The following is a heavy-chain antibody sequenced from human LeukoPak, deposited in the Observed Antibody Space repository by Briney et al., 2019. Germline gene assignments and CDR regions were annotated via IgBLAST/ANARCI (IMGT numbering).Heavy chain of an antibody. CDR1: GFTFDNYA. D-gene: IGHD6-13*01. J-gene: IGHJ5*02. V-gene: IGHV3-9*01. CDR2: ISWNSGSI. Sequence: GGSLRLSCAASGFTFDNYAMHWVRQAPGKGLEWVSGISWNSGSIGYADSVKGRFTISRDNAKNTLYLQMNSLRAEDTAVYYCARESGIAAALDLWGQGTLVTVSS. CDR3: ARESGIAAALDL.